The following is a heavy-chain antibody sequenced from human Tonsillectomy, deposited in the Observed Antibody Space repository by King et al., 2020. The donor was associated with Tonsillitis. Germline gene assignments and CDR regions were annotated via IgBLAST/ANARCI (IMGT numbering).Heavy chain of an antibody. CDR3: APTSGWYGSDAFDI. J-gene: IGHJ3*02. CDR1: GFTFDGYS. V-gene: IGHV3-9*01. Sequence: VQLVESGGGLVQPGRSLRLSCAASGFTFDGYSMHWVRQAPGKGLEWVSGISWNSGSIGFAGSVQGRFTISRDNAKNSLYLQMNSLRAEDTALYYCAPTSGWYGSDAFDIWGQGTMVTVSS. D-gene: IGHD6-19*01. CDR2: ISWNSGSI.